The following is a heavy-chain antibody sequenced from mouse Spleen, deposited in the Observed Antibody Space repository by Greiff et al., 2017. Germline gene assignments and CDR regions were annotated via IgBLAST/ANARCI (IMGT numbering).Heavy chain of an antibody. V-gene: IGHV1-85*01. J-gene: IGHJ3*01. CDR2: IYPRDGST. CDR1: GYTFTSYD. D-gene: IGHD2-4*01. Sequence: QVQLQQSGPELVKPGASVKLSCKASGYTFTSYDINWVKQRPGQGLEWIGWIYPRDGSTKYNEKFKGKATLTVDTSSSTAYMELHSLTSEDSAVYFCARLPTMITTAYWGQGTLVTVSA. CDR3: ARLPTMITTAY.